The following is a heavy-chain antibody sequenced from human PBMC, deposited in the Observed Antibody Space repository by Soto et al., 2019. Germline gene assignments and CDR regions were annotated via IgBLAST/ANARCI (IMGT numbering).Heavy chain of an antibody. CDR1: GFSFSNYW. Sequence: EVQLVESGGDSVQPGGSLRLSCAASGFSFSNYWMHWVRQAPGKGLVWVSRINLDGSSTSYADSVKGRFTISRDNAKNTRYLQMNGLTAEDTAVYYCARRSDYVWGSSRPSYWGQGTLVTVSS. CDR2: INLDGSST. D-gene: IGHD3-16*02. CDR3: ARRSDYVWGSSRPSY. J-gene: IGHJ4*02. V-gene: IGHV3-74*01.